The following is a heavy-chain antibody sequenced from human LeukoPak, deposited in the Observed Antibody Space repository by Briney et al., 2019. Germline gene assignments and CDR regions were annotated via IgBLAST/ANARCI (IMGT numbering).Heavy chain of an antibody. CDR3: AWNRRDFWSGTNWFDP. CDR2: IDWDDDK. V-gene: IGHV2-70*11. Sequence: SGPTLLKPTQTLTLTCTFSGLSLCTSGMCVSWIRQPPGKALEWLARIDWDDDKYYSTSLKTRLTISKDSSKNQVVLTMTNMDLVDRATYYCAWNRRDFWSGTNWFDPWGQGTLVTVSS. CDR1: GLSLCTSGMC. D-gene: IGHD3-3*01. J-gene: IGHJ5*02.